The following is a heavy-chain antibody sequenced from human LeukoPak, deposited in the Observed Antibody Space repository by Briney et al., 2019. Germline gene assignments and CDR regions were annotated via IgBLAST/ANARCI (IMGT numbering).Heavy chain of an antibody. Sequence: GGSLRLSCAVSGFTFDTYAMSWVRQAQGKGLEWVSSISANGANTYYADPVKGRFTISRDNSKSTLHLQLNSLGAEDTAVYYCWDFRGGYWGQGTLVTVSS. J-gene: IGHJ4*02. CDR3: WDFRGGY. CDR2: ISANGANT. CDR1: GFTFDTYA. V-gene: IGHV3-23*01. D-gene: IGHD1-26*01.